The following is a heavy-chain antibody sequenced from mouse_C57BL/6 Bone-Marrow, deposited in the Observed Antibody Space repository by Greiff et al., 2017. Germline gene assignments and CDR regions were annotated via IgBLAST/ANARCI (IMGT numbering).Heavy chain of an antibody. Sequence: QVQLQQPGAELVKPGASVKLSCKASGYTFTSYWMQWVKQRPGQGLEWIGEIDPSDSYTNYNQKFKGKATLTVDPSSSTAYMQLSSLTSEDSAVYYCARGCAWFAYWGQGTLVTVSA. J-gene: IGHJ3*01. V-gene: IGHV1-50*01. CDR2: IDPSDSYT. CDR3: ARGCAWFAY. CDR1: GYTFTSYW.